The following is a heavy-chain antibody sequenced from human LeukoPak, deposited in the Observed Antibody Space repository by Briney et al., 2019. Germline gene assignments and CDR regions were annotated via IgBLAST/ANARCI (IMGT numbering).Heavy chain of an antibody. Sequence: GGSLRLSCAASGFTFSSYGMHWVRQAPGKGLEWVAVISYDGSNKYYADSVKGRFTISRDNSKNTLYLQMNSLRAEDTAVYYCAVISSEDAFDIWGQGTMVTVSS. CDR1: GFTFSSYG. D-gene: IGHD3-22*01. V-gene: IGHV3-30*03. CDR3: AVISSEDAFDI. J-gene: IGHJ3*02. CDR2: ISYDGSNK.